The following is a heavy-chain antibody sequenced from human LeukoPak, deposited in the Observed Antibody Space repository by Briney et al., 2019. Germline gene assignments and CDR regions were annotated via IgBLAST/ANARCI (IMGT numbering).Heavy chain of an antibody. J-gene: IGHJ4*02. CDR3: XXXSYYYDSSGYEGDY. CDR1: GFTFSSYA. D-gene: IGHD3-22*01. Sequence: GGSLRLSCAASGFTFSSYAMSWVRQAPGKGLEWVSAISGSGGSTYYADSVKGRFTISRDNSKNTLYLQMNSLRAEDTAVYYCXXXSYYYDSSGYEGDYWGQGTLVTVSS. CDR2: ISGSGGST. V-gene: IGHV3-23*01.